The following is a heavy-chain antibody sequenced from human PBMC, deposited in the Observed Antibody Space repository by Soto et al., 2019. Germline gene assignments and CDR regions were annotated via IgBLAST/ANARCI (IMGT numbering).Heavy chain of an antibody. CDR3: ARHPNEYYYDPPTWDCDY. Sequence: QLQLQESGPGLVKPSETLSLTCTVSGGSISSSSYYWGWIRQPPGKGLEWIGSIYYSGRTYYNPSLKSRVTLYVATSKNQFALKLSSVTAADTAGYYCARHPNEYYYDPPTWDCDYWGQGTLVTVSS. J-gene: IGHJ4*02. D-gene: IGHD3-22*01. CDR1: GGSISSSSYY. CDR2: IYYSGRT. V-gene: IGHV4-39*01.